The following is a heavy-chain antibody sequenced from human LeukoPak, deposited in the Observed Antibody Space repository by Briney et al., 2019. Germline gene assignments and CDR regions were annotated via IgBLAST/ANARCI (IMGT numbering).Heavy chain of an antibody. CDR3: ARVPSSIAARRDDAFDI. CDR2: IYTSGST. CDR1: GDSNSSYY. D-gene: IGHD6-6*01. Sequence: SETLSLTCTVSGDSNSSYYWSWIRQRPGKGLEWIGRIYTSGSTNYNPSLKSRVTISVDTSKNQFSLKLSSVTAADTAVYYCARVPSSIAARRDDAFDIWGQGTMVTVSS. J-gene: IGHJ3*02. V-gene: IGHV4-4*08.